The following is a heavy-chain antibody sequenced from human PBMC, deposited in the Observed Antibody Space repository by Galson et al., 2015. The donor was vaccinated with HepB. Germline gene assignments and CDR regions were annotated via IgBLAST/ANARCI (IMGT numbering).Heavy chain of an antibody. CDR2: IIPMFGIE. CDR3: ANQSTSSVGNWFDP. Sequence: SCKASGGSLSSHAISWVRLAPGHGLEWMGRIIPMFGIEEYAQKFQGRLTITADSFTSIAYMELSSLTSEDTAVYYCANQSTSSVGNWFDPWGQGTLVTVSS. J-gene: IGHJ5*02. V-gene: IGHV1-69*04. CDR1: GGSLSSHA. D-gene: IGHD6-6*01.